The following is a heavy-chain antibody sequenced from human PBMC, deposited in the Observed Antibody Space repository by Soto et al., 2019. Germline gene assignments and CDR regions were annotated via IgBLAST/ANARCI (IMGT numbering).Heavy chain of an antibody. V-gene: IGHV3-72*01. CDR1: GFTFSDHY. J-gene: IGHJ4*02. CDR2: TRNKANSYTT. D-gene: IGHD7-27*01. Sequence: PGGSLRLSCAASGFTFSDHYMDWVRQAPGKGLEWVGRTRNKANSYTTEYAASVKGRFTISRDDSKNSLYLQMNSLKTEDTAVYYCARVQWGCFDYWGQGTLVTVSS. CDR3: ARVQWGCFDY.